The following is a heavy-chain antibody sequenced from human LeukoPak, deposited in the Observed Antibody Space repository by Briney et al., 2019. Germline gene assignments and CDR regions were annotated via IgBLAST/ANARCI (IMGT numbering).Heavy chain of an antibody. J-gene: IGHJ4*02. CDR3: AKGQHSYCPRGLFDY. CDR1: GFTFKSFA. Sequence: GGSLRLSCAARGFTFKSFAMRWVRQAPGKGLEWVAIITCAGLNKHHADSVKGRFIISRDDSKDTLFLQMNSLRAEDTAVYYCAKGQHSYCPRGLFDYWDQGSRVTVSS. D-gene: IGHD3-10*01. CDR2: ITCAGLNK. V-gene: IGHV3-23*01.